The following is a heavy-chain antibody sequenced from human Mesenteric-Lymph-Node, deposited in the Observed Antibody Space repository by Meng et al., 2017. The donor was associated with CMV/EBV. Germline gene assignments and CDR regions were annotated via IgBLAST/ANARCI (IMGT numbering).Heavy chain of an antibody. CDR2: ISGSVAGT. D-gene: IGHD1-26*01. CDR1: GFTFSSYS. CDR3: AKAGYGGSYYYYYGMDV. J-gene: IGHJ6*02. Sequence: GGSLRLSCAASGFTFSSYSMTWVRQAPGKGLEWVSSISGSVAGTYYADSVKGRFTISRDNSKNTLYLQMNSLRAEDTAVYFCAKAGYGGSYYYYYGMDVWGQGTTVTVSS. V-gene: IGHV3-23*01.